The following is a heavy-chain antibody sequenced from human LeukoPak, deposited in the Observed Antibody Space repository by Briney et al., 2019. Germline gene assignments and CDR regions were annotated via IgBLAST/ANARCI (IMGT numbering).Heavy chain of an antibody. D-gene: IGHD3-3*01. CDR3: ASLSSWTYYDFWSGWFDP. J-gene: IGHJ5*02. V-gene: IGHV3-48*01. CDR1: GFTFSSYS. Sequence: PGGSLRLSCAASGFTFSSYSMNWVRQAPGKGLEWVSYISSSSTIYYADSVKGRFTISRDNAKNSLYLQMNSLRAEDTAVYYCASLSSWTYYDFWSGWFDPWGQGTLVTVSS. CDR2: ISSSSTI.